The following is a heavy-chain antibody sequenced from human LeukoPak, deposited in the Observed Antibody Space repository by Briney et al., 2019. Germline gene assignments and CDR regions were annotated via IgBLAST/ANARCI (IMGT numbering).Heavy chain of an antibody. D-gene: IGHD3-9*01. CDR3: AKDMRRYFDWLEVCMDV. CDR2: IKQDGSEK. Sequence: PGGSLRLSCAASGFTFSSYWMSWVRQAPGKGLEWVANIKQDGSEKYYVDSVKGRFTISRDNAKNSLYLQMNSLRAEDTAVYYCAKDMRRYFDWLEVCMDVWGKGTTVTISS. J-gene: IGHJ6*03. V-gene: IGHV3-7*01. CDR1: GFTFSSYW.